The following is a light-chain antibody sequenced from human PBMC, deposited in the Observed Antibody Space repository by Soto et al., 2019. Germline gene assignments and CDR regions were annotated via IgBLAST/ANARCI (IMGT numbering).Light chain of an antibody. CDR3: QQSYSILFT. V-gene: IGKV1-39*01. CDR1: QSIRNY. J-gene: IGKJ3*01. CDR2: AAS. Sequence: DIQMTQSPSSLSASVGDRVTITCRASQSIRNYLNWYQQKPGKAPKLLIYAASTLQGGVPSRFSGSGSGTDFTLTISSLQPEDFATYYCQQSYSILFTYGPGTKVDIK.